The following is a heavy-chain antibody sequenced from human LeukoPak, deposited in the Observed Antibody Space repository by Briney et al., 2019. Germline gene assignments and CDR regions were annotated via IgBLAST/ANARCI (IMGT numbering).Heavy chain of an antibody. D-gene: IGHD3-22*01. CDR1: GGSFSGYY. Sequence: SETLSLTCAVYGGSFSGYYWSWIRQPPGKGLEWIGEINHSGSTNYNPSLKSRVTISVDTSKNQFSLKLSSVTAADTAVYYCARAMIVVKDAFDIWGQGTMVTVSS. V-gene: IGHV4-34*01. CDR3: ARAMIVVKDAFDI. CDR2: INHSGST. J-gene: IGHJ3*02.